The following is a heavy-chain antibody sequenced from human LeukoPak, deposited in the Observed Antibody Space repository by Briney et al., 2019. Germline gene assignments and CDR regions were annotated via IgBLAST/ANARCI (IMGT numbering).Heavy chain of an antibody. D-gene: IGHD3-22*01. V-gene: IGHV3-33*01. J-gene: IGHJ4*02. CDR2: IWYDGSNK. Sequence: PGGSLRLSCAASGFTFSSYGMHWVRQAPGKGLEWVAVIWYDGSNKYYADSVKGRFTISRDNSKNTLYLQMNSLRAEDTAVYYCARGSGYYSYFDYWGQGTLVTVSS. CDR3: ARGSGYYSYFDY. CDR1: GFTFSSYG.